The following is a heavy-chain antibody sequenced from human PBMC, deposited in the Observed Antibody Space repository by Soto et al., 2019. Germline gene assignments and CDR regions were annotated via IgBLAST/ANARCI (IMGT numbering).Heavy chain of an antibody. J-gene: IGHJ4*02. D-gene: IGHD2-15*01. V-gene: IGHV1-3*01. CDR1: EYTFTSYA. CDR3: ARGPGGPDGPGDY. Sequence: QVQLVQSGTEVKKPGASVKVSCKASEYTFTSYAMHWVRQAPGQRLEWMGWINAGNGNIKYSQKFQGRVTITRDTSASTAYMELSSLRSEDTAVYYCARGPGGPDGPGDYWGQGTLVTVSS. CDR2: INAGNGNI.